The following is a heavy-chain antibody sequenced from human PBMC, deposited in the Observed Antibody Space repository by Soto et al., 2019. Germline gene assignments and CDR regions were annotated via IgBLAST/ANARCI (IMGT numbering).Heavy chain of an antibody. V-gene: IGHV4-39*01. CDR1: GGSISSSSYY. Sequence: SETLSLTCTVSGGSISSSSYYWGWIRQPPGKGLEWIGSIYYSGSTYYNPSLKSRVTISVDTSKNQFSLKLSSVTAADTAVYYCASLTFLEWLFGDYYYGMDVWG. CDR2: IYYSGST. D-gene: IGHD3-3*02. CDR3: ASLTFLEWLFGDYYYGMDV. J-gene: IGHJ6*02.